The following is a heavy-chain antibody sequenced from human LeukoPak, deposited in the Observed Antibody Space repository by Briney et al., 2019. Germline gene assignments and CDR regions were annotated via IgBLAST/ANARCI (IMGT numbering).Heavy chain of an antibody. CDR3: ARTPSTVTTEIDY. J-gene: IGHJ4*02. Sequence: PGGSLRLSCAASGFTFSSYSMNWVRQAPGKGLEWVSYISSSSSTIYYADSVKGRFTISRDNAKNSLYLQMNSLRAEDTAVYYCARTPSTVTTEIDYWGQGTLVTVSS. D-gene: IGHD4-17*01. CDR1: GFTFSSYS. CDR2: ISSSSSTI. V-gene: IGHV3-48*04.